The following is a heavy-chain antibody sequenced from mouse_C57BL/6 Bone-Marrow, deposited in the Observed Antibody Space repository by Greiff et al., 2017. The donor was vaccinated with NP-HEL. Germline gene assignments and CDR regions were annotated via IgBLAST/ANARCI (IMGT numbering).Heavy chain of an antibody. Sequence: QVQLQQSGAELARPGASVKLSCKASGYTFTSYGISWVKQRTGQGLEWIGEIYPRSGNTYYNEKFKGKATLTADKSSSTAYMELRSLTSEDSAVYFCARRMVTTVAYYFDYWGQGTTLTVSS. J-gene: IGHJ2*01. CDR2: IYPRSGNT. CDR3: ARRMVTTVAYYFDY. V-gene: IGHV1-81*01. D-gene: IGHD1-1*01. CDR1: GYTFTSYG.